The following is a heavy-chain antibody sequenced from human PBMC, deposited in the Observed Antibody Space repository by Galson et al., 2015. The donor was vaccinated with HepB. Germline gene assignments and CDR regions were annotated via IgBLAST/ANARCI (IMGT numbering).Heavy chain of an antibody. V-gene: IGHV3-23*01. Sequence: SLRLSCAASGFTFKNHAMTWVRQAPGKGLQWVSLISGGGGTTYYADSVQGRFAISRDNSKNTLYLQMNSLRGADTAVYYCAKLRFSVVGAPEDWFDPWGQGTLVTVSS. D-gene: IGHD1-26*01. CDR2: ISGGGGTT. CDR1: GFTFKNHA. J-gene: IGHJ5*02. CDR3: AKLRFSVVGAPEDWFDP.